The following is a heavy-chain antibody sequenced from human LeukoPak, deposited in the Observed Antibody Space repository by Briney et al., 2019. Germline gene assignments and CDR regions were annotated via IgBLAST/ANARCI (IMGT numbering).Heavy chain of an antibody. J-gene: IGHJ5*02. CDR3: AIPRIQLDNWFDP. Sequence: SETLSLTCTVSGGSISSSSYYWGWIRQPPGKGLVWIGSIYYSGSTYYNPSLKSRVTISVDTSKNQFSLRLSSVTAADTAVYYCAIPRIQLDNWFDPWGQGTLVTVSS. CDR2: IYYSGST. D-gene: IGHD5-18*01. CDR1: GGSISSSSYY. V-gene: IGHV4-39*01.